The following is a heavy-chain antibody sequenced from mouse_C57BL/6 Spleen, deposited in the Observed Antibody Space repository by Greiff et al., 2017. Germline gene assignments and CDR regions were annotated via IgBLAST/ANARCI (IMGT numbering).Heavy chain of an antibody. D-gene: IGHD2-2*01. CDR1: GYTFTSYW. CDR3: AKGYYYGYDDGGAMDY. Sequence: QVQLQQPGAELVKPGASVKMSCKASGYTFTSYWITWVKQRPGQGLEWIGDIYPGSGSTNYNEKFKSKATLTVDTSSSTAYMQLSSLTSEDSAVYYGAKGYYYGYDDGGAMDYWGQGTSVTVSS. V-gene: IGHV1-55*01. CDR2: IYPGSGST. J-gene: IGHJ4*01.